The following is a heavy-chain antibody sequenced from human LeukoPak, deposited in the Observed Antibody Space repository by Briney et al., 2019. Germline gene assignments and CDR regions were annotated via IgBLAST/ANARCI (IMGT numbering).Heavy chain of an antibody. CDR1: GGSISSYY. CDR2: IYYSGST. CDR3: ARHRGIVYSYGSIIDY. V-gene: IGHV4-59*08. Sequence: PSETLSLTCTVSGGSISSYYWSWIPQPAGKGLEWIGYIYYSGSTNYNPSLKSRVTISVDTSKNQFSLKLSSVTAADTAVYYCARHRGIVYSYGSIIDYWGQGTLVTVSS. D-gene: IGHD5-18*01. J-gene: IGHJ4*02.